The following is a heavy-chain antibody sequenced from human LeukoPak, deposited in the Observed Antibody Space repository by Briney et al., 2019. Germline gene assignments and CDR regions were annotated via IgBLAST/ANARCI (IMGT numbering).Heavy chain of an antibody. CDR1: GFTFSTYW. D-gene: IGHD6-13*01. V-gene: IGHV3-7*01. CDR3: AKDPPPPGYSSSWLDY. Sequence: GGSLRLSCAASGFTFSTYWMTWVRQAPGKGLEWVANIKQDGSEKYFVDSVKGRFTISRDNANNSLYLQMNSLRAEDTAVYYCAKDPPPPGYSSSWLDYWGQGTLVTVSS. CDR2: IKQDGSEK. J-gene: IGHJ4*02.